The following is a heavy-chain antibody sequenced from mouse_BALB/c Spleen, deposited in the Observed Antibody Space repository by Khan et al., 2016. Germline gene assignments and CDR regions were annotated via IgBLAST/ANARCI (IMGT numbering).Heavy chain of an antibody. V-gene: IGHV2-9*02. CDR3: ARDDQDFDAWFAS. CDR2: IWVGGST. Sequence: QVQLKESGPGLVAPSQSLSITCTVSGFSLTNSGVHWVRQPPRKGLDWLGVIWVGGSTDYNSALMSRLSITRDTTQNQVFLKMNSLQTDDTAMYYCARDDQDFDAWFASWGQGTLVTVSA. J-gene: IGHJ3*01. CDR1: GFSLTNSG.